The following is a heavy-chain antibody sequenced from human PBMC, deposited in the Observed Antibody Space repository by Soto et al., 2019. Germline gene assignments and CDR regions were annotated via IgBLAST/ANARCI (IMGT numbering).Heavy chain of an antibody. CDR1: GGSITIGGYC. Sequence: QLQLQESGSGLVKPSQTLSLTCTVSGGSITIGGYCWSWIRQPPGQGLEWIGYICHSGNTYYNPSLKSRVPXSXDXXKNQFSLNLSSVTAADTAVYYCARVWFGESSWFDPWGQGTLVTVSS. CDR2: ICHSGNT. J-gene: IGHJ5*02. V-gene: IGHV4-30-2*01. CDR3: ARVWFGESSWFDP. D-gene: IGHD3-10*01.